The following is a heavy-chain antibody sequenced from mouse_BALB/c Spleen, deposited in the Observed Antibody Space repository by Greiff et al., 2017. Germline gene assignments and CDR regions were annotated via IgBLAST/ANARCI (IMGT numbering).Heavy chain of an antibody. J-gene: IGHJ3*01. CDR2: IHPNSGNT. Sequence: VQLQQPGAELVKPGASVKLSCKASGYTFTSYWMHWVKQRPGQGLEWIGEIHPNSGNTNYNEKFKGKATLTVDTSSSTAYVDLSSLTSEDSAVYYCAIFAYWGQGTLVTVSA. V-gene: IGHV1S130*01. CDR3: AIFAY. CDR1: GYTFTSYW.